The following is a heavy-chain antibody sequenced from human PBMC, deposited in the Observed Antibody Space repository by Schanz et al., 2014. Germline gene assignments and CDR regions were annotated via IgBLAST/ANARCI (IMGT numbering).Heavy chain of an antibody. CDR1: GGTFDSYT. Sequence: QVQLVQSGSELKKPGSSVTVSCKASGGTFDSYTLSWVRQARGQGPELVGRIVPLLNVTVYTQKFQGRVTITADASTGTTYMELENLRSDDTAVYYCGEYGSDSYTDPWGQGTLVTVSS. CDR2: IVPLLNVT. CDR3: GEYGSDSYTDP. V-gene: IGHV1-69*02. J-gene: IGHJ5*02. D-gene: IGHD3-10*01.